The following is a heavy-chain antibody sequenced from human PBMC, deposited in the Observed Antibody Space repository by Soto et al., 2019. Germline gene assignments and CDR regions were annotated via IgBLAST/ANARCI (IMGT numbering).Heavy chain of an antibody. CDR3: ARDRSWYDFWSGYYTTIVGMDV. V-gene: IGHV1-18*01. CDR1: GYTFTSYG. Sequence: GASVKVSCKASGYTFTSYGISWVRQAPGQGLEWMGWISAYNGNTNYAQKLQGRVTMTTDASTSTAYMELRSLRSDDTAVYYCARDRSWYDFWSGYYTTIVGMDVWGQGTTVTVSS. D-gene: IGHD3-3*01. J-gene: IGHJ6*02. CDR2: ISAYNGNT.